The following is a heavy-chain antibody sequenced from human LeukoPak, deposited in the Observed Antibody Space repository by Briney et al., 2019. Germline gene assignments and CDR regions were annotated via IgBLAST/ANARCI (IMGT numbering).Heavy chain of an antibody. CDR3: ARDWISGWVGVYFDY. CDR2: INPNSGGT. J-gene: IGHJ4*02. CDR1: GYTFTGYY. D-gene: IGHD6-19*01. V-gene: IGHV1-2*02. Sequence: ASVKVSCKASGYTFTGYYMHRVRQAPGQGLEWMGWINPNSGGTNYAQKFQGRVTMTRDTSISTACMELSRLRSDDRAVYYCARDWISGWVGVYFDYWGQGTLVTVSS.